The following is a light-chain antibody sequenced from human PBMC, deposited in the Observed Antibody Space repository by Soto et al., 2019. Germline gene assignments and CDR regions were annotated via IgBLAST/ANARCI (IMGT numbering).Light chain of an antibody. CDR3: TSYTTGSTLV. V-gene: IGLV2-14*03. J-gene: IGLJ1*01. Sequence: QSVLTQPASVSGSPGQSITISCTGTSSDVGAYNYVSWYQQHPGKAPKLMIYDVSNRPSGVSNRFSGSKSGNTASLTISGLQAEDEADYYCTSYTTGSTLVFGTGTKVTVL. CDR2: DVS. CDR1: SSDVGAYNY.